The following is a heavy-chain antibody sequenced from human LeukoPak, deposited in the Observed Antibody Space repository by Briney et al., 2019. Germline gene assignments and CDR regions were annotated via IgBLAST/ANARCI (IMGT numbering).Heavy chain of an antibody. Sequence: GGSLRLSCAASGFTFSSYWMSWVRQAPGKGLEWVANIKQDGSENYYVDSVKGRFTISRDNAKNSLYLQMNSLRAEDTAVYYCARVVWFGENWFDPWGQGTLVTVSS. CDR3: ARVVWFGENWFDP. V-gene: IGHV3-7*03. CDR1: GFTFSSYW. D-gene: IGHD3-10*01. CDR2: IKQDGSEN. J-gene: IGHJ5*02.